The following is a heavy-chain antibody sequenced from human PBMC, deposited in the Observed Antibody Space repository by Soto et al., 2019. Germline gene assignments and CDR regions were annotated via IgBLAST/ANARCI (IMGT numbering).Heavy chain of an antibody. CDR3: TTYGDHSPNYYYYMDV. V-gene: IGHV3-15*01. CDR2: IKSKTDGGTT. D-gene: IGHD4-17*01. J-gene: IGHJ6*03. Sequence: GGSLRLSCAASGFTFSNAWMSWVRQAPGKGLEWVGRIKSKTDGGTTDYAAPVKGRFTISRDDSKNTLYLQMNSLKTEDTAVYYCTTYGDHSPNYYYYMDVWGKGTTVTVSS. CDR1: GFTFSNAW.